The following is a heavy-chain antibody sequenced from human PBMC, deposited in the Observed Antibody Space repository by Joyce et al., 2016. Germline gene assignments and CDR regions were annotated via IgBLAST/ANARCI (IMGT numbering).Heavy chain of an antibody. Sequence: QLQLQESGSGLVKPSQTLSLTCAVSGASVSSGGYSWSWIRQPPGKGLEWIGYIYHNESTSYNPSLKSRGTISVDRSKNQFSLKLASVTAADTAVYYCASGFNFKGRSFFDYWGQGALVTVSS. J-gene: IGHJ4*02. V-gene: IGHV4-30-2*01. CDR2: IYHNEST. CDR3: ASGFNFKGRSFFDY. D-gene: IGHD3-10*01. CDR1: GASVSSGGYS.